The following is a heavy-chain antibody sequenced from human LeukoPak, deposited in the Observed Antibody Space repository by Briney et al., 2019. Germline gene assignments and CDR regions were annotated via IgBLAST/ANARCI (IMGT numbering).Heavy chain of an antibody. V-gene: IGHV3-15*01. D-gene: IGHD3-22*01. Sequence: NAGGSLRLSCAASGFTFSNAWMSWVRQAPGKGLEWVGRIKSKTDGGTTDYAAPVKGRFTISRDDSKNTLYLQMNSLKTEDTAVYYCTTDRSVYYYDSSGYYPVWGRGTLVTVSS. CDR1: GFTFSNAW. CDR2: IKSKTDGGTT. CDR3: TTDRSVYYYDSSGYYPV. J-gene: IGHJ4*02.